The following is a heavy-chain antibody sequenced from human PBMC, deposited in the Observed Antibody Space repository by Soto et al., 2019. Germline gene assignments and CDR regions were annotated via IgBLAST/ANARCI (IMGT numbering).Heavy chain of an antibody. CDR1: GFSFSSNS. Sequence: GGSLRLSCKASGFSFSSNSMGWVRQAPGKGLVWVSHINSDGSSTTYADSVKGRFTISRDNSKNTMYLQMKSLRAEDTAVYYCPQRVGDYWGQGTLVTVST. D-gene: IGHD1-26*01. J-gene: IGHJ4*02. CDR3: PQRVGDY. CDR2: INSDGSST. V-gene: IGHV3-74*01.